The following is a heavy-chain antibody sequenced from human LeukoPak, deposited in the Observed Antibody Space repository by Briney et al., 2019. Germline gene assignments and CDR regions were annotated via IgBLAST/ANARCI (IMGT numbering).Heavy chain of an antibody. CDR2: IYRSGST. CDR1: GASISSGYY. Sequence: PSETLSLTCAVSGASISSGYYWGWIRQPPGKGLEWIGSIYRSGSTYYNPSLKSRVTISVDTSKNQFSLKLSSVTAADTAVYYCARGGRGGKDYWGQGTLVTVSS. J-gene: IGHJ4*02. D-gene: IGHD3-16*01. CDR3: ARGGRGGKDY. V-gene: IGHV4-38-2*01.